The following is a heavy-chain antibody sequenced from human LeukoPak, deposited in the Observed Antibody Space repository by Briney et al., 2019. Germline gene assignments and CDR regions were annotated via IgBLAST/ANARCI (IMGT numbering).Heavy chain of an antibody. V-gene: IGHV1-46*01. Sequence: ASVKVSCKASGYTFTSYYMHWVRQAPGQGLEWMGIINPSGGSTSYAQKFQGRVTMTRDTSISTAYMELSRLRSDDTAVYYCARRIAVAAGLNWFDPWGQGTLVTVSS. D-gene: IGHD6-19*01. J-gene: IGHJ5*02. CDR1: GYTFTSYY. CDR3: ARRIAVAAGLNWFDP. CDR2: INPSGGST.